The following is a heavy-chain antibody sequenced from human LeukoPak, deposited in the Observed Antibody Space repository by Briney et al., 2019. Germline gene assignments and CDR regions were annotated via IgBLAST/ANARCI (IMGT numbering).Heavy chain of an antibody. CDR1: GGSISNSNYY. J-gene: IGHJ6*03. CDR2: IYYSGTT. V-gene: IGHV4-39*01. D-gene: IGHD3-10*01. Sequence: SETLSLTCTVSGGSISNSNYYWGWIHQPPGKGLEWIGTIYYSGTTYYNPSLESRVTISEDTSKNQFSLTLRSVTAADTAVYYCARQISDYYYYYMDVWGKGTTVTVSS. CDR3: ARQISDYYYYYMDV.